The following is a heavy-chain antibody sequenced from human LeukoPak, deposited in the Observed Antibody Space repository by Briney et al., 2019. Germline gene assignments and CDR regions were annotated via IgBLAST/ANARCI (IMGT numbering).Heavy chain of an antibody. CDR3: AQGARADTYWYFDL. V-gene: IGHV3-23*01. D-gene: IGHD3-16*01. CDR1: GFTLSSYA. J-gene: IGHJ2*01. Sequence: GGSLRLSCAASGFTLSSYAMSWVRQAPGKGLEWVSSIWGSGTSTFYADSVKGRFTISRDNSKNTLYLEMNSLRAEDTAAYYCAQGARADTYWYFDLWGRGTLVTVSS. CDR2: IWGSGTST.